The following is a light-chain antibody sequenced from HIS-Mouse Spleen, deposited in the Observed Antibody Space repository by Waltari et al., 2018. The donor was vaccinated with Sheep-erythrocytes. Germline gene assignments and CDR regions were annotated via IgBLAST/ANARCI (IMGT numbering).Light chain of an antibody. CDR3: QQSYSTPIT. V-gene: IGKV1-39*01. CDR1: QSISSY. Sequence: DIQMTQSPSSLSASVGDRVTITCRASQSISSYLHWYQQKPGKAPKLLFYAATSSQSVVARSFGGSGSGKYFTLTISSLQPEDFAAYYWQQSYSTPITFGQGTRLEIK. J-gene: IGKJ5*01. CDR2: AAT.